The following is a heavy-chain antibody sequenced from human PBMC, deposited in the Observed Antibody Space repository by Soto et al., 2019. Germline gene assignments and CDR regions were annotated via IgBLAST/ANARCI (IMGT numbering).Heavy chain of an antibody. CDR1: GFTFSSYW. D-gene: IGHD6-19*01. V-gene: IGHV3-7*05. CDR2: IKQDGSEK. CDR3: AREELGFSSGWYYFDY. Sequence: EVQLVESGGGLDQPGGSLRLSCAASGFTFSSYWMSWVRQAPGKGLEWVANIKQDGSEKYYMDSVKGRFTISRDNTKNSLYLHMNSLRAEDTAVYYCAREELGFSSGWYYFDYWGQGTLFTVSS. J-gene: IGHJ4*02.